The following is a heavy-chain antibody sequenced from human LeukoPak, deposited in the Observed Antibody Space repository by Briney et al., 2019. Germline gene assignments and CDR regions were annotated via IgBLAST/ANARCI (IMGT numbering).Heavy chain of an antibody. Sequence: GGSLRLSCAASGFTFSSYGMHWVRQAPGKGLDWVAFIRYDGSNKYYADSVKGRFTISRDNSKNTLYLQMNSLRAEDTAVYYCANAYYYDSSGYYFDYWGQGTLVTVSS. D-gene: IGHD3-22*01. J-gene: IGHJ4*02. CDR1: GFTFSSYG. CDR3: ANAYYYDSSGYYFDY. V-gene: IGHV3-30*02. CDR2: IRYDGSNK.